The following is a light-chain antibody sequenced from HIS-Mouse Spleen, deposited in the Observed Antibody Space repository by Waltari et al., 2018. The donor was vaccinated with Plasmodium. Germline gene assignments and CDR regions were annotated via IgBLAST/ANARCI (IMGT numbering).Light chain of an antibody. CDR3: YSTDSSGNHRV. J-gene: IGLJ3*02. CDR1: ALPKKY. V-gene: IGLV3-10*01. CDR2: EDS. Sequence: SYELTQPPSVSVSPGQTARITCSGDALPKKYAYCYQQKSGQAPVLGIYEDSKRPSGIAVRFSGFSSGTMATWSISGAQVEDEADYYCYSTDSSGNHRVFGGGTKLTVL.